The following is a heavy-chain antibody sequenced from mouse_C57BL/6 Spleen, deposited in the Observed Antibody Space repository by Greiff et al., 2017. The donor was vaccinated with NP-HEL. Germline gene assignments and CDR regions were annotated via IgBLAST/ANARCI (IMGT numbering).Heavy chain of an antibody. Sequence: EVQVVESGAGLVKPGASLKLSCAASGFTFSSYAMSWVRQTPEKRLEWVATISDGGSYTYYTDKLKGRFTFTRDNANNKLYLQMSRLTSEDTAVYYCARGSLGDGYCFAYWGQGTPLTVSS. CDR1: GFTFSSYA. V-gene: IGHV5-4*01. CDR2: ISDGGSYT. D-gene: IGHD2-3*01. J-gene: IGHJ2*01. CDR3: ARGSLGDGYCFAY.